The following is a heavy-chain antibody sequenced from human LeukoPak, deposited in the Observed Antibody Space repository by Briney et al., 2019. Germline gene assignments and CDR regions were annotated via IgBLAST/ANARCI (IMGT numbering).Heavy chain of an antibody. J-gene: IGHJ6*03. V-gene: IGHV3-30*04. Sequence: GGSLRLSCAASGFTFSSYAMHWVRQAPGKGLEWVAVISYDGSNKYYADSVKGRFTISRDNAKNSLYLQMSGLRAEDTALYYCARVAWGPTYRDYYYYMDVWGKGTTVTVSS. CDR2: ISYDGSNK. CDR3: ARVAWGPTYRDYYYYMDV. CDR1: GFTFSSYA. D-gene: IGHD1-26*01.